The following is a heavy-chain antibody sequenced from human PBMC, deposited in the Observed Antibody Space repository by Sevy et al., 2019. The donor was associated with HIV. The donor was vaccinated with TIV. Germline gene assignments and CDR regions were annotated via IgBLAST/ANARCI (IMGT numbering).Heavy chain of an antibody. J-gene: IGHJ4*02. Sequence: GGSLRLSCTASGFTFGDHAMNWFRQAPGKGLEWVGFIRSKTYGGTTEYAVSVKGRFTISRDDSKSIGYLQMNSLKTEDTAVYYCTRGATIYGDYGVDYWGQGTLVTVSS. V-gene: IGHV3-49*03. CDR1: GFTFGDHA. CDR3: TRGATIYGDYGVDY. D-gene: IGHD4-17*01. CDR2: IRSKTYGGTT.